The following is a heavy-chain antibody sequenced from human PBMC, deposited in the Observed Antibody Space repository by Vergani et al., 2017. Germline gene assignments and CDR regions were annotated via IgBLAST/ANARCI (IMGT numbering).Heavy chain of an antibody. D-gene: IGHD3-22*01. J-gene: IGHJ4*02. CDR2: IWHDGSNE. CDR1: GFIFSDYV. V-gene: IGHV3-33*01. Sequence: QVQLVESGGGVVQPGKSLSLSCETSGFIFSDYVMHWVRQAPGKGLEWVAGIWHDGSNEKYVDSVQGRFNISRDNSKNTLYLEMESLIVEDTAVYFCARSRYDRSGFSTIFLYWGQGTRVTVS. CDR3: ARSRYDRSGFSTIFLY.